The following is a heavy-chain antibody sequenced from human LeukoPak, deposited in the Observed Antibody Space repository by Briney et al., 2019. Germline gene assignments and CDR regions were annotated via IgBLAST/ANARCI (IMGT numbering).Heavy chain of an antibody. CDR1: GFTFSSYG. D-gene: IGHD1-14*01. V-gene: IGHV3-30*18. Sequence: GGSLRLSCAASGFTFSSYGMHWVRQAPGKGLEWVAVISYDGSNKYYADSVKGRFTISRDNSKNTLYLQMNSLRAEDTAVYYCAKVPPQEPYYYYGMDVWGQGTTVTVSS. J-gene: IGHJ6*02. CDR2: ISYDGSNK. CDR3: AKVPPQEPYYYYGMDV.